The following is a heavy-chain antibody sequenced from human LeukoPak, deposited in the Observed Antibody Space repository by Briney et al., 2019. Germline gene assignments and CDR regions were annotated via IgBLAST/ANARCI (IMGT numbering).Heavy chain of an antibody. V-gene: IGHV3-53*01. CDR2: IYSGGST. Sequence: GGSLRLSCAASGFTVSSNYMSWVRPAPGKGLEWVSVIYSGGSTYYADSVKGRFTISRDNSKNTAYLQMNSLKTEDTAVYYCTSTVVIEEGFDPWGQGTLVTVSS. CDR1: GFTVSSNY. J-gene: IGHJ5*02. CDR3: TSTVVIEEGFDP. D-gene: IGHD4-23*01.